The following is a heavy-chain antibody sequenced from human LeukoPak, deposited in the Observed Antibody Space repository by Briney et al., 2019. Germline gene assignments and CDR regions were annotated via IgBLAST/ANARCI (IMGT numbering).Heavy chain of an antibody. J-gene: IGHJ4*02. CDR2: INPSGGST. CDR3: AREGGSYWVNLGPDKYYFDY. Sequence: GASVKVSCKASGYTFTSYYMHWVRQAPGQGLEWMGIINPSGGSTSYAQKFQGRVTMTRDTSTSTVYMELSSLRSEDTAVYYCAREGGSYWVNLGPDKYYFDYWGQGTLVTVSS. V-gene: IGHV1-46*01. CDR1: GYTFTSYY. D-gene: IGHD1-26*01.